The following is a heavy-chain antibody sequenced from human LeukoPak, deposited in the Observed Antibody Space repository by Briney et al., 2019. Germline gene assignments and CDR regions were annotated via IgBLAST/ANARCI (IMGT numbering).Heavy chain of an antibody. CDR2: IKQDGSEK. V-gene: IGHV3-7*01. D-gene: IGHD2-21*01. J-gene: IGHJ3*02. CDR3: ARAKAYCGGDCYYRPNLAFDI. Sequence: GGSLRLSCAASGFTFSTYWMSWVRQAPGKGLEWVANIKQDGSEKYYVDPVKGRFTISRDNAKNSLYLQMNSLRAEDTAVYYCARAKAYCGGDCYYRPNLAFDIWGQGTMVTVSS. CDR1: GFTFSTYW.